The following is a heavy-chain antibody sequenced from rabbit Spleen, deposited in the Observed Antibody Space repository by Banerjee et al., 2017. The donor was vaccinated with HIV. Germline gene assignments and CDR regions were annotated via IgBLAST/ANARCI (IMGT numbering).Heavy chain of an antibody. D-gene: IGHD3-1*01. CDR1: GFSFSSGYD. V-gene: IGHV1S45*01. Sequence: QEQLVESGGGLVKPGGSLKLSCKASGFSFSSGYDMCWVRQAPGKGLEWIACIDTNDGDTDYANWPKGRFTISKTSSTTVTLQMTSLTAADRATYFCAGDLASVVGWNFGLWGQGTLVTVS. J-gene: IGHJ4*01. CDR2: IDTNDGDT. CDR3: AGDLASVVGWNFGL.